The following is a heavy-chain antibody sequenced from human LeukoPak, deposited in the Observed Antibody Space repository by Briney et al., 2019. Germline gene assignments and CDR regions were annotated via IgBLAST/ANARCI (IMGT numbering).Heavy chain of an antibody. CDR1: GYTFTGYY. CDR3: ARDGSGSSLSVVDY. CDR2: ISSNSGGT. J-gene: IGHJ4*02. D-gene: IGHD3-10*01. Sequence: GASVKVSCKASGYTFTGYYMHWVRQAPGQGLEWMGWISSNSGGTNYAQKFQGRVTMTRDTSISTAYMELSRLRSDDTAVYYCARDGSGSSLSVVDYWGQGTLVTVSS. V-gene: IGHV1-2*02.